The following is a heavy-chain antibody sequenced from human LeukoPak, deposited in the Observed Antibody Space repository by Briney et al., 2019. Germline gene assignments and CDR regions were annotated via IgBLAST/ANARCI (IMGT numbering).Heavy chain of an antibody. D-gene: IGHD3-10*01. V-gene: IGHV3-7*01. CDR3: ARHRYYYGSGNYEIDF. J-gene: IGHJ4*02. CDR1: ALTFSTYW. Sequence: PGGSLRLSCAASALTFSTYWMAWVRQAPGKGLEWVANIKQDGSEKYYVDSVRGRFTISRDNAKNSLYLQMNSLRVEDTAVYYCARHRYYYGSGNYEIDFWGQGTLVTVSS. CDR2: IKQDGSEK.